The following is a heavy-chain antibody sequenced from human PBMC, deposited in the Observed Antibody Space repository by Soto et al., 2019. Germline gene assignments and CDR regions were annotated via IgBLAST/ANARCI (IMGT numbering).Heavy chain of an antibody. Sequence: GSLRLSCAASGFIFENFGMSWVRQAPGKGLEWISSISGSGFKKYYADSVRGRFTISRDNSKSAVYLELNNLSAEDTAVYHCAKNQGVELVPLATVDWFDPWGQGSVVTVSS. CDR2: ISGSGFKK. J-gene: IGHJ5*02. D-gene: IGHD1-26*01. CDR1: GFIFENFG. V-gene: IGHV3-23*01. CDR3: AKNQGVELVPLATVDWFDP.